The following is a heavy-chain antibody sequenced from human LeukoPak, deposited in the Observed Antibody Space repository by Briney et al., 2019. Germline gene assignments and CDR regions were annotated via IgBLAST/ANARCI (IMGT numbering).Heavy chain of an antibody. CDR1: GFTFSSYE. Sequence: PGGSLRLSCAASGFTFSSYEMNWVRQAPGKGLEWVSYISSSGSTIYYADSVKGRFTISRDNAKNSLYLQMNSLRAEDTAVYYCVRDNRRYGFDYWGQGTLVTVSS. CDR2: ISSSGSTI. CDR3: VRDNRRYGFDY. J-gene: IGHJ4*02. D-gene: IGHD3-16*01. V-gene: IGHV3-48*03.